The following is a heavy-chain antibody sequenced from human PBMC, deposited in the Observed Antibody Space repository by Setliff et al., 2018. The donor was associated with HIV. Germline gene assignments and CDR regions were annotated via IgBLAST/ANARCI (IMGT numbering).Heavy chain of an antibody. CDR1: GYTFIGNY. V-gene: IGHV1-2*02. CDR3: ARSKISGSNHETYGFDV. D-gene: IGHD1-26*01. J-gene: IGHJ6*02. CDR2: FDPNSGGT. Sequence: GASVKVSCKASGYTFIGNYIHWVRQAPGQGLEWVGWFDPNSGGTNFAQKFQGRVSLTRDTSINTAYMELSRLNSVTAADTAVYYCARSKISGSNHETYGFDVWGQGTTVTVSS.